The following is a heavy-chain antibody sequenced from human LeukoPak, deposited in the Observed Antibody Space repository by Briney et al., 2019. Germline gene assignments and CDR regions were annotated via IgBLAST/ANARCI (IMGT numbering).Heavy chain of an antibody. Sequence: PGGSLRLSCAASGFTFSSYAMSWVRQAPGKGLEWVSAISGSGGSTYYADSVKGRFTISRDNAKNSLYLQMNSLRAEDTAVYYCARVEWGDTAMVTYFDYWGQGTLVTVSS. CDR2: ISGSGGST. V-gene: IGHV3-23*01. D-gene: IGHD5-18*01. J-gene: IGHJ4*02. CDR3: ARVEWGDTAMVTYFDY. CDR1: GFTFSSYA.